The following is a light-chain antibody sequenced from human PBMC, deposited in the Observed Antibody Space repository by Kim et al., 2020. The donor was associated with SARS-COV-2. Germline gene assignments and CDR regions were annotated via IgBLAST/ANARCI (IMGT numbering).Light chain of an antibody. J-gene: IGKJ4*01. CDR1: QSVSSSY. CDR3: QQLNT. V-gene: IGKV3-20*01. CDR2: GAS. Sequence: TLSVSPGERATLSCRASQSVSSSYLAWYQQKPGQAPRLLIYGASSRATGIPDRFSGSGSGTDFTLTISRLEPEDFAVYYCQQLNTFGGGTKVDIK.